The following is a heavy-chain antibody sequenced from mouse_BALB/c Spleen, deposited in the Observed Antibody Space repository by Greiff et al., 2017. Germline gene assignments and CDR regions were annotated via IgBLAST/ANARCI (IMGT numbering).Heavy chain of an antibody. Sequence: EVQGVESGPGLVKPSQSLSLTCTVTGYSITSDYAWNWIRQFPGNKLEWMGYISYSGSTSYNPSLKSRISITRDTSKNQFFLQLNSVTTEDTATYYCARRGGYEDAMDYWGQGTSVTVSS. V-gene: IGHV3-2*02. CDR2: ISYSGST. D-gene: IGHD2-14*01. CDR1: GYSITSDYA. J-gene: IGHJ4*01. CDR3: ARRGGYEDAMDY.